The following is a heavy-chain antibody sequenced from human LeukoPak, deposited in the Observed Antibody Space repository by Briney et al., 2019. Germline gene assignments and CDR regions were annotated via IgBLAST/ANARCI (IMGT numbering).Heavy chain of an antibody. J-gene: IGHJ5*02. V-gene: IGHV1-8*01. CDR2: MKPNSGNT. Sequence: ASVKVSCKASGYTFTSYDINWVRQATGQGLEWMGWMKPNSGNTGYAQRFQGRVTMTRNTSISTAYMELSSLRSEDTAVYYCATLVVPAAIGDMGWFDPWGQGTLVTVSS. D-gene: IGHD2-2*01. CDR3: ATLVVPAAIGDMGWFDP. CDR1: GYTFTSYD.